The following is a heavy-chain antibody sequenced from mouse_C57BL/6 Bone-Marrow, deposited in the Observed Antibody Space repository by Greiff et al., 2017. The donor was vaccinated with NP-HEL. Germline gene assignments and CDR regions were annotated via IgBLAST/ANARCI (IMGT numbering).Heavy chain of an antibody. D-gene: IGHD2-2*01. CDR2: IDPENGDT. Sequence: EVQLQQSGAELVRPGASVKLSCTASGFNIKDDYMHWVKQRPEQGLEWIGWIDPENGDTEYASKFQGKATITADTSSNTAYLQLSSLTSEDTAVYYCTTPRLRNYWYFDIWGTGTTVTVSS. J-gene: IGHJ1*03. CDR3: TTPRLRNYWYFDI. V-gene: IGHV14-4*01. CDR1: GFNIKDDY.